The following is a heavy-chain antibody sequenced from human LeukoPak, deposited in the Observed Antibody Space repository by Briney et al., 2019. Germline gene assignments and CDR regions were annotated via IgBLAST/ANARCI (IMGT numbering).Heavy chain of an antibody. V-gene: IGHV1-69*13. J-gene: IGHJ4*02. Sequence: ASVKVSCKASGGTFSSYAISWVRQAPGQGLEWMGGIIPIFGTTNYAQRFQGRVTITADESTSTAYMEMSSLRSEDRAVYYCARDYCSSTSCYFDYWGQGTLVTVSS. CDR3: ARDYCSSTSCYFDY. D-gene: IGHD2-2*01. CDR1: GGTFSSYA. CDR2: IIPIFGTT.